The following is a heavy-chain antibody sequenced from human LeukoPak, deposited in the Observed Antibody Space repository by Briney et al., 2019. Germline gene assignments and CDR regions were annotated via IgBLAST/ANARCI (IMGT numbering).Heavy chain of an antibody. CDR3: ARDRNYAVFDY. Sequence: GRSLRLSCAASGFTFSSYAMHWVRQAPGKGLEWVAVISYDGSNKYYADSVKGRFTISRDNSKNTLYLQMNSLRAEDTAVYYCARDRNYAVFDYWSQGTLVTVSS. CDR2: ISYDGSNK. CDR1: GFTFSSYA. V-gene: IGHV3-30-3*01. J-gene: IGHJ4*02. D-gene: IGHD4-11*01.